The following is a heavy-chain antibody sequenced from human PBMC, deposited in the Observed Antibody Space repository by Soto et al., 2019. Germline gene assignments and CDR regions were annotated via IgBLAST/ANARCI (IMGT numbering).Heavy chain of an antibody. CDR1: GVSIRNSLQY. V-gene: IGHV4-39*07. D-gene: IGHD6-19*01. Sequence: ETLSLTFTVSGVSIRNSLQYWGWIRQPPGKGLEWIGSIYHSGNPYYNPALKSRVTISVDTSKNQFSLKLSSVTAADTAVYYCARGPGSGWYDYWGQGTLVTVSS. CDR3: ARGPGSGWYDY. J-gene: IGHJ4*02. CDR2: IYHSGNP.